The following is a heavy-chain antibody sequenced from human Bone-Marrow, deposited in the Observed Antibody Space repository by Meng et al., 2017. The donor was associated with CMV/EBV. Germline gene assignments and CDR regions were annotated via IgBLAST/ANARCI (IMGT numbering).Heavy chain of an antibody. V-gene: IGHV3-23*01. CDR3: AKSGGYCSSASCYPNWFDP. CDR2: ITPSGHGT. CDR1: GFGFPSYA. D-gene: IGHD2-2*01. Sequence: GGSLRLSCAASGFGFPSYAMNWVRQAPGKGLEWVSTITPSGHGTYYADSVKGRFTISRDNSMNTLYLQMNTLRAEDTAIYYCAKSGGYCSSASCYPNWFDPWGQGTLVTVSS. J-gene: IGHJ5*02.